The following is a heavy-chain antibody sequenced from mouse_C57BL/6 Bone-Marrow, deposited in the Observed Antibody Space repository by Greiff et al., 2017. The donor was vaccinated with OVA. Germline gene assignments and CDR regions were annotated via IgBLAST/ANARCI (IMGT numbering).Heavy chain of an antibody. CDR3: ARSYYGSSYVYYAMDY. Sequence: QVQLQQSGAELVKPGASVKLSCKASGYTFTSYWMHWVKQRPGQGLEWIGMIHPNSGSTNYNEKFKRKATLTVDKSSSTAYMQLSSLTSEDSAVYYCARSYYGSSYVYYAMDYWGQGTSVTVSS. V-gene: IGHV1-64*01. J-gene: IGHJ4*01. CDR1: GYTFTSYW. D-gene: IGHD1-1*01. CDR2: IHPNSGST.